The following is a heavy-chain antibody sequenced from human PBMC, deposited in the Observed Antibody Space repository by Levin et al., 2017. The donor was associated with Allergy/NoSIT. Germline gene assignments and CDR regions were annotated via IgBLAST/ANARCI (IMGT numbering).Heavy chain of an antibody. J-gene: IGHJ6*02. D-gene: IGHD3-22*01. V-gene: IGHV1-24*01. CDR3: ATSPSEYYYDSSGFQRWGMDV. CDR1: GYTLTELS. CDR2: FDPEDGET. Sequence: ASVKVSCKVSGYTLTELSMHWVRQAPGKGLEWMGGFDPEDGETIYAQKFQGRVTMTEDTSTDTAYMELSSLRSEDTAVYYCATSPSEYYYDSSGFQRWGMDVWGQGTTVTVSS.